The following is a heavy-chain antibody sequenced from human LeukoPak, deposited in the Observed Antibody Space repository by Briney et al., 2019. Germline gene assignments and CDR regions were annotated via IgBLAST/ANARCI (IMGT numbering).Heavy chain of an antibody. Sequence: ASVKVSCKASGYTFTSYDINWVRQATGQGLEWMGWMNPNSGNTGYAQKFQGRVTMNRNTSISTAYMELSTLRSEDTAVYYCARRLSSSWYYYYYGMDVWGQGTTVTVSS. D-gene: IGHD6-13*01. CDR3: ARRLSSSWYYYYYGMDV. CDR1: GYTFTSYD. CDR2: MNPNSGNT. V-gene: IGHV1-8*01. J-gene: IGHJ6*02.